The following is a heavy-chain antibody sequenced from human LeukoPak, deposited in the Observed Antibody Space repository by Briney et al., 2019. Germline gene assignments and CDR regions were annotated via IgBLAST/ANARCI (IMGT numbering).Heavy chain of an antibody. Sequence: ASVKVSCKASGYIFSDYYVHWVRQAAGQGLEWMACIKPNNGGTTFAQKFQGRVTLTGDTSISTAYMQLSGLRSEDTAMYYCAREAGGVSDYWGQGTLVTVSS. CDR2: IKPNNGGT. CDR1: GYIFSDYY. D-gene: IGHD2-8*02. V-gene: IGHV1-2*02. J-gene: IGHJ4*02. CDR3: AREAGGVSDY.